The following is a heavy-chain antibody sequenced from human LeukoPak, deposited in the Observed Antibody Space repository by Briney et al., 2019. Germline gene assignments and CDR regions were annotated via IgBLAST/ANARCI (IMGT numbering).Heavy chain of an antibody. J-gene: IGHJ4*02. CDR2: INHSGST. D-gene: IGHD3-10*01. CDR1: GGSFSGYY. Sequence: SETLSLTCAVYGGSFSGYYWSWIRQPPGKGLEWIGEINHSGSTNYNPSLKSRVTISVDTSKNQFSLKLSSVTAADTAVYYCARRGVRGVIALDYWGQGTLVTVSS. CDR3: ARRGVRGVIALDY. V-gene: IGHV4-34*01.